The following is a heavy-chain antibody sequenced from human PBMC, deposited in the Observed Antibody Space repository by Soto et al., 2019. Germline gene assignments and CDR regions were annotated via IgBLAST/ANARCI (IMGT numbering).Heavy chain of an antibody. V-gene: IGHV3-48*03. CDR1: GFTFSSYE. CDR3: ARELLHYVFWSGSSAYFYYGMDV. Sequence: PGGSLRLSCAASGFTFSSYELHWVRQAPGKGLEWVSYISDSGGTVYYADSVKGRFTVSRDNAQNSLYLQMNSLRTEATAVYYCARELLHYVFWSGSSAYFYYGMDVWGPGTTVTVSS. CDR2: ISDSGGTV. D-gene: IGHD3-3*01. J-gene: IGHJ6*02.